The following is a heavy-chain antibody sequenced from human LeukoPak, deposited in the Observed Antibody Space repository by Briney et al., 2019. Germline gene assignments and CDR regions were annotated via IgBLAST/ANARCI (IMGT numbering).Heavy chain of an antibody. CDR1: GGSFSGYY. CDR2: IYYSGST. CDR3: ARHTSWDYYYGMDV. Sequence: SETLSLICAVYGGSFSGYYWSWIRQPPGKGLEWIGYIYYSGSTNYNPSLKSRVTISVDTSKNQFSLKLSSVTAADTAVYYCARHTSWDYYYGMDVWGQGTTVTVSS. D-gene: IGHD2-2*01. J-gene: IGHJ6*02. V-gene: IGHV4-59*08.